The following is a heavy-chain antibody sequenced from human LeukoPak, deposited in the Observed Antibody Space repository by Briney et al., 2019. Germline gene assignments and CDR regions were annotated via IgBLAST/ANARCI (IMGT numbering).Heavy chain of an antibody. Sequence: SQTLSLTCTVSGGSISGGDYYWSWIRQPPGKGLEWIGYIYYSGSTYYNPSLKSRVTISIDTSKNQFSLRLSSVTAADTAVYYCARIYSSSWYYFDYWGQGTLVTVSS. CDR2: IYYSGST. CDR1: GGSISGGDYY. D-gene: IGHD6-13*01. J-gene: IGHJ4*02. V-gene: IGHV4-30-4*01. CDR3: ARIYSSSWYYFDY.